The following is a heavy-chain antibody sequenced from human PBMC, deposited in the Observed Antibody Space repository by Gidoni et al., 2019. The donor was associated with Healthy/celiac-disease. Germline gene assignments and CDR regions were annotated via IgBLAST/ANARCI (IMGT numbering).Heavy chain of an antibody. J-gene: IGHJ4*02. D-gene: IGHD3-16*01. Sequence: QVQLQESGPGLVKPSETLSLTCTVSGYSLSSGYYWGWIRQPPGKGLEWIGSIYHSGSTYYNPSLKSRVTISVDTSKNQFSLKLSSVTAADTAVYYCATLEEWQNYWGQGTLVTVSS. V-gene: IGHV4-38-2*02. CDR2: IYHSGST. CDR3: ATLEEWQNY. CDR1: GYSLSSGYY.